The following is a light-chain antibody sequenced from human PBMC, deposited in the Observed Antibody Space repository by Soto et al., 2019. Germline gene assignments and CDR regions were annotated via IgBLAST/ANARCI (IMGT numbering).Light chain of an antibody. V-gene: IGKV2-28*01. Sequence: EIVMTQSPVSLAVTPGEPASISCTSSQSLLYIDGYNYLDWYLQKPGQPPQLLIYSASNRASGVPDRFSGSGSGTDFTLKISRVEAEDVGVYFCMQARHPPFTFGPGTKVDIK. CDR2: SAS. CDR1: QSLLYIDGYNY. CDR3: MQARHPPFT. J-gene: IGKJ3*01.